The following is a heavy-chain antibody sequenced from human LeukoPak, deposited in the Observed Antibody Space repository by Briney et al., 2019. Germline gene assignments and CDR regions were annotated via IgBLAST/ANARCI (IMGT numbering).Heavy chain of an antibody. CDR2: IYTSRST. J-gene: IGHJ5*02. Sequence: TSETLSLTCTVSGGSISSYYWSWIRQPAGKGLEWIGRIYTSRSTNYNPSLKSRVTMSVDTSKNQFSLKLSSVTAADTAVYYCARGFRSAGMGNHWFDPWGQGTLVTVSS. CDR1: GGSISSYY. V-gene: IGHV4-4*07. CDR3: ARGFRSAGMGNHWFDP. D-gene: IGHD6-13*01.